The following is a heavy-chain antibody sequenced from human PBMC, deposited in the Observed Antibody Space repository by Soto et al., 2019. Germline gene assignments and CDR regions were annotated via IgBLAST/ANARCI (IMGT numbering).Heavy chain of an antibody. CDR1: GFTFNNYA. Sequence: EVQLLESGGGLVQPGGSLRLSCAASGFTFNNYAMTWVRQAPGKGLEWVSAISGGGDTTSYADSVKGRFTVSRDGSKNTRYLQMTSPSAEDTALYYCAKGRGGSGSLTPRVDFWGQGTLVTVSS. V-gene: IGHV3-23*01. D-gene: IGHD3-10*01. CDR3: AKGRGGSGSLTPRVDF. J-gene: IGHJ4*02. CDR2: ISGGGDTT.